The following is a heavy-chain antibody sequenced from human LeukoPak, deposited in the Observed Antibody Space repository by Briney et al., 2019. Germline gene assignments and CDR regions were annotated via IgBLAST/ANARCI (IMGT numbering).Heavy chain of an antibody. V-gene: IGHV4-39*01. J-gene: IGHJ4*02. CDR1: GDSIRSTSYY. Sequence: PSETLSLTCTVSGDSIRSTSYYWGWIRQPPGKGLEWIGSIYYSWDTYYNPSLKSRVTIAVDTSKNQFSLKLNSVTAADTAVYYCARRKSFYDSSGYFDHWGRGILVTVS. D-gene: IGHD3-22*01. CDR2: IYYSWDT. CDR3: ARRKSFYDSSGYFDH.